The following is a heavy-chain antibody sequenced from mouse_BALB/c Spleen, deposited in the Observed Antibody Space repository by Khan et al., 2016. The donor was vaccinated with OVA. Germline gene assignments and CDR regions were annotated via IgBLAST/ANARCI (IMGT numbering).Heavy chain of an antibody. CDR3: ARTGYYYFDY. V-gene: IGHV5-17*02. D-gene: IGHD2-3*01. CDR1: GFTFSGFG. J-gene: IGHJ2*01. CDR2: ISDGSNTI. Sequence: EVELVESGGGLVQTGGSRKLSCAASGFTFSGFGMHWVRQTPEKGLEWVAYISDGSNTIYYADTVKGRFTISRDNPKTTLFLQMTSLRSEDTAMYYCARTGYYYFDYWGQGTTLTVSS.